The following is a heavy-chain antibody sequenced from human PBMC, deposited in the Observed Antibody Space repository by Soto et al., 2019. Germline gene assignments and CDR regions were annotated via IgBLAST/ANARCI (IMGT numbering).Heavy chain of an antibody. CDR2: IHDSGST. J-gene: IGHJ5*02. D-gene: IGHD6-13*01. CDR3: ARAGGAGSGHDWFDP. CDR1: GGSVSSGGYY. V-gene: IGHV4-31*03. Sequence: PSETLSLTCNVSGGSVSSGGYYWSWIRQHPGKGLEWIGYIHDSGSTYYNPSLKSRVTMSIETSKNLFSLNLSSVTAADTAVYYCARAGGAGSGHDWFDPWGQGTLVTVSS.